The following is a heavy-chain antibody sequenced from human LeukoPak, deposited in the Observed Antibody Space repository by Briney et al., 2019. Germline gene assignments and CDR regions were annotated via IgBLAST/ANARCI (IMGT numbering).Heavy chain of an antibody. CDR3: ARDRGGSNWNYHFDY. J-gene: IGHJ4*02. CDR2: IYYSGST. V-gene: IGHV4-39*02. D-gene: IGHD1-7*01. CDR1: GGSISSSSYF. Sequence: SETLSLTCTVSGGSISSSSYFWGWIRQPPGKGLEWFGSIYYSGSTYYNPSLKSRVTISVDMSKNQFSMKLSSVTAADTAVYYCARDRGGSNWNYHFDYWGQGTLVTVSS.